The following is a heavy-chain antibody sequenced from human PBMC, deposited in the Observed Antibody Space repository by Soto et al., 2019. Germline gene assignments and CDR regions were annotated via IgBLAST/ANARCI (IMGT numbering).Heavy chain of an antibody. Sequence: ASVRFSGKASGGTFSSYTISWVRQAPGQGLEWMGRIIPILGIANYAQKFQGRVTITADKSTSTAYMELSSLRSEDTAVYYCARAPEYCSSASCYYTYFDYWGQGTLVTVSS. CDR3: ARAPEYCSSASCYYTYFDY. D-gene: IGHD2-2*01. CDR2: IIPILGIA. J-gene: IGHJ4*02. V-gene: IGHV1-69*02. CDR1: GGTFSSYT.